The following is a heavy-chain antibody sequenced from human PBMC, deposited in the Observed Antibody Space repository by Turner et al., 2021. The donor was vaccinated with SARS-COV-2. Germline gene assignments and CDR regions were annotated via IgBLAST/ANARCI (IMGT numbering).Heavy chain of an antibody. CDR1: GYPFTSYD. V-gene: IGHV1-8*01. CDR2: MNAGSGDT. D-gene: IGHD4-17*01. CDR3: ARYDYRLRQGFDV. J-gene: IGHJ3*01. Sequence: QVQLVQSGAEVKNPWASVTVYCKASGYPFTSYDINWVRQATGQVPEWVGYMNAGSGDTGHARRFQGRVTLTRDTSINTAYMELSGLSFEDTAIYYCARYDYRLRQGFDVWGQGTKVIVSS.